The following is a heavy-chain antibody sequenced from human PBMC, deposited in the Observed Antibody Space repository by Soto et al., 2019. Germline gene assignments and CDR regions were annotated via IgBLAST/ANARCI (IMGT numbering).Heavy chain of an antibody. CDR3: GRCPTDSYAMDV. CDR2: ISPYNGRT. D-gene: IGHD5-18*01. Sequence: DSVKVSCKASGYSFTSYGIGWVRQVPGQGPEGMGWISPYNGRTNYAQSVKGRVVMTTDISTNTLYLELRSLGSDDSAIYYCGRCPTDSYAMDVWGEGTTVPVSS. V-gene: IGHV1-18*01. J-gene: IGHJ6*03. CDR1: GYSFTSYG.